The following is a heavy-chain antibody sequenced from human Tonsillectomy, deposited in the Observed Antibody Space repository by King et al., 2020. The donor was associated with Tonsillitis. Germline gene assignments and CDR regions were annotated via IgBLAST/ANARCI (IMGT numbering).Heavy chain of an antibody. CDR1: GFPFSNAW. CDR2: IQSKTDGGTI. D-gene: IGHD3-3*01. CDR3: TTSPGMTIFGVVIDY. V-gene: IGHV3-15*01. J-gene: IGHJ4*02. Sequence: VQLVESGGGLVKPGGSLRLSCAASGFPFSNAWMSWVRQAPGKGLEWVGRIQSKTDGGTIDYAAPVKGRFTISRDDSKNTLYVQMNSLKTEDTAVYYCTTSPGMTIFGVVIDYWGQGTLVTVSS.